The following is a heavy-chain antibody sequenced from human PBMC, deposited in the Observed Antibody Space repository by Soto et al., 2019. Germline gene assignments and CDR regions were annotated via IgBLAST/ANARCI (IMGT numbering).Heavy chain of an antibody. D-gene: IGHD4-17*01. CDR1: GFTFSTYA. CDR2: ISSGGSST. J-gene: IGHJ4*02. Sequence: EVQLLESGGGLVQPGGSLRLSCAASGFTFSTYAMSWVRQAPGKGLEWVSTISSGGSSTYYADSVKGRFTVSRDNSRNTXXXQXXXXXAXXXXXXXXXXXXAXDYGDQIDYWGQGTLVTVSS. V-gene: IGHV3-23*01. CDR3: XXXXAXDYGDQIDY.